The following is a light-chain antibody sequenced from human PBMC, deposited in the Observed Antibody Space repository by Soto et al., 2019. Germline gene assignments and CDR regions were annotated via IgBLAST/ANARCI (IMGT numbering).Light chain of an antibody. Sequence: QSALAQPASVSGSPGQPITISCTGTSSDVGAYKFVSWYQHHPGRAPKLIIFEVTNRPSGVSSRFSGSKSGNTASLTISRLLPEDDADYYCSSYTNNTTLVFGGGTKVTVL. CDR3: SSYTNNTTLV. J-gene: IGLJ2*01. CDR2: EVT. V-gene: IGLV2-14*01. CDR1: SSDVGAYKF.